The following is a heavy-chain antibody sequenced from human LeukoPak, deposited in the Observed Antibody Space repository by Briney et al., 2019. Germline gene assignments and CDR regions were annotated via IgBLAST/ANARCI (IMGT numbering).Heavy chain of an antibody. CDR2: INSDGSST. CDR3: ALPLVLGYCSSTSCYGDDY. CDR1: GFTFSSYW. Sequence: GGSLRLSCAASGFTFSSYWMHWVRQAPGKGLVWVSRINSDGSSTSYADSVKGRFTISRDNAKNTLYLQMNSLRAEDTAVYYCALPLVLGYCSSTSCYGDDYWGQGTLVTISS. V-gene: IGHV3-74*01. D-gene: IGHD2-2*01. J-gene: IGHJ4*02.